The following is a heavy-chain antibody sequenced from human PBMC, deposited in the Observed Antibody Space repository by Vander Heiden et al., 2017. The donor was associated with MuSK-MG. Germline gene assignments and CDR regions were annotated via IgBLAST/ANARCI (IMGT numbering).Heavy chain of an antibody. J-gene: IGHJ5*02. V-gene: IGHV3-23*01. CDR3: AKGLNP. Sequence: MQLLESGGGLVQPGGSLRLSCAASGFTFTNYAMSWVRQAPGKGLEWVSAVSGSADKTYYADSVKGRFTISRDNSKNTMYLQMNSLRAEDTARDFCAKGLNPWGPGTLVTVSS. D-gene: IGHD5-12*01. CDR2: VSGSADKT. CDR1: GFTFTNYA.